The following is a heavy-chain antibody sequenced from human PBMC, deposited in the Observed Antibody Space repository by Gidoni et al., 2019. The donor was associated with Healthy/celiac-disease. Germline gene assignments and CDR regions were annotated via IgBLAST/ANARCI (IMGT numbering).Heavy chain of an antibody. CDR3: AREGFGSIAAVYGY. J-gene: IGHJ4*02. CDR2: IIPIFGTA. CDR1: GGTFSSYA. V-gene: IGHV1-69*06. D-gene: IGHD6-6*01. Sequence: QLHLVQSGAEVKKPGSSVKFSSTASGGTFSSYAISWVQQAPGQGLEWMGGIIPIFGTANYAQKFQGRVTITADKSTSTAYMELSSRRSEDTAVYYCAREGFGSIAAVYGYWGQGTLVTVSS.